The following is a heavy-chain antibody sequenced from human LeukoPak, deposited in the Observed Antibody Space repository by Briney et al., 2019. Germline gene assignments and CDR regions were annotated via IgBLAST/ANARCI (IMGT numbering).Heavy chain of an antibody. V-gene: IGHV1-69*06. CDR2: IIPIFGTA. CDR3: AGAIEEFSSTAHYYHYYMDV. CDR1: GGTFSNYA. Sequence: ASVKVSCKASGGTFSNYAISWVRQAPGQGLEWMGGIIPIFGTANYAQKFQGRVTITADKSTITAYMELSSLRSEDTAVYYCAGAIEEFSSTAHYYHYYMDVWGQGTTVTVSS. D-gene: IGHD6-6*01. J-gene: IGHJ6*03.